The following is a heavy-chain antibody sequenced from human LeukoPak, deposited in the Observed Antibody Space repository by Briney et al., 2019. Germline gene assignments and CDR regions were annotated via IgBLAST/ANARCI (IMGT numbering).Heavy chain of an antibody. J-gene: IGHJ4*01. CDR1: GGSISSYY. V-gene: IGHV4-4*07. Sequence: SETLSLTCTVSGGSISSYYWSWIRQPAGKGLEWIGRIYTSGSTNYNPSLKSRVTMSVDTSKNQFSLKLSPVTAADTAVYYCAGLYYYGSGSSLDYWGQGTLVTVSS. CDR2: IYTSGST. CDR3: AGLYYYGSGSSLDY. D-gene: IGHD3-10*01.